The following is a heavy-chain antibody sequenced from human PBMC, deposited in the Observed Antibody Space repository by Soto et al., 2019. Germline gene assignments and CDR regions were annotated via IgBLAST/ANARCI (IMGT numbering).Heavy chain of an antibody. V-gene: IGHV3-33*05. CDR3: ARRWNYYLDF. D-gene: IGHD1-1*01. Sequence: QMQLVESGGGVVQPGRSLRLSCVASGFPFREFGMHWVRQAPGKGLEWVALISYDGSDYADSVKGRFTISRDDSGDTLFLHMDNLRPDDTGVYYCARRWNYYLDFWGQGTLVAVSS. CDR2: ISYDGSD. CDR1: GFPFREFG. J-gene: IGHJ4*02.